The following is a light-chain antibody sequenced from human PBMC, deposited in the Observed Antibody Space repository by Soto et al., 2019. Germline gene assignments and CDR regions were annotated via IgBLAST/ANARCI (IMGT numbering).Light chain of an antibody. CDR1: QSVSSSY. Sequence: EIVLTQSPGTLSLSPGERATLSCRASQSVSSSYLAWYQQKPGQAPRLLIYGASSRATGIPDRFSGSGSGTDFTLTSSGLEHEEFAVYYWQQYGSSLITFGQGTRLEIK. CDR2: GAS. J-gene: IGKJ5*01. V-gene: IGKV3-20*01. CDR3: QQYGSSLIT.